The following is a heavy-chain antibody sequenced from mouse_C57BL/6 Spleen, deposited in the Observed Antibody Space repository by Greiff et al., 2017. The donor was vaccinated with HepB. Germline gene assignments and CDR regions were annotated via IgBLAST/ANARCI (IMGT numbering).Heavy chain of an antibody. J-gene: IGHJ3*01. CDR1: GYTFTSYW. Sequence: QVQLQQPGAELVKPGASVKLSCKASGYTFTSYWMHWVKQRPGQGLEWIGMIHPNSGSTNYNEKFKSKATLTVDKSSSTAYMQLSSLTSEDSAVYDCARQDDYDGAWFAYWGQGTLVTVSA. V-gene: IGHV1-64*01. CDR2: IHPNSGST. D-gene: IGHD2-4*01. CDR3: ARQDDYDGAWFAY.